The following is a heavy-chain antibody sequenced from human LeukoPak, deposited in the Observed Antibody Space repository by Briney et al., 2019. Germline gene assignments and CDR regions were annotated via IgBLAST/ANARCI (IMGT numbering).Heavy chain of an antibody. D-gene: IGHD4-11*01. CDR2: IKQDGSEK. CDR3: ARWGNDYSQSDS. Sequence: GGSLRLSCAASGFTFSSYWMSWVRQAPGKGLEWVANIKQDGSEKYYVDSVKGRFTISRDNAKNSLYLQVNSLRAEDTAVYFCARWGNDYSQSDSWGQGTLSPSP. J-gene: IGHJ4*02. V-gene: IGHV3-7*03. CDR1: GFTFSSYW.